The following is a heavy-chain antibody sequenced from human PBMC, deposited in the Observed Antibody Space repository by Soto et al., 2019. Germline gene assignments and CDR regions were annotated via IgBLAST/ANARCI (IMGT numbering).Heavy chain of an antibody. J-gene: IGHJ6*02. D-gene: IGHD2-8*01. CDR1: GGSFSGYY. CDR3: ARAPGYCTNGVCHYYYYYGMDV. Sequence: SENLSLTCAVYGGSFSGYYWSWIRQPPGKGLEGIGEINHNGSTNYNPSLKSRVTISLDTSNNQFFLKLSSVIAADSAVYYCARAPGYCTNGVCHYYYYYGMDVWGQGTTVTVSS. V-gene: IGHV4-34*01. CDR2: INHNGST.